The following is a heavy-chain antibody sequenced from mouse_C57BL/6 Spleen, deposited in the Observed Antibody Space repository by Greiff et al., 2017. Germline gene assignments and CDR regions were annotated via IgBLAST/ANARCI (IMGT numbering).Heavy chain of an antibody. J-gene: IGHJ3*01. CDR1: GYTFTSYW. D-gene: IGHD1-1*01. V-gene: IGHV1-55*01. CDR3: AREDYYSSSSWFAY. Sequence: QVQLQQPGAELVKPGASVKMSCKASGYTFTSYWITWVKQRPGQGLEWIGDIYPGSGSTNYNEKFKSKATLTVDTSSSTAYMQLSSLTSEDSAVYYCAREDYYSSSSWFAYWGQGTLVTVSA. CDR2: IYPGSGST.